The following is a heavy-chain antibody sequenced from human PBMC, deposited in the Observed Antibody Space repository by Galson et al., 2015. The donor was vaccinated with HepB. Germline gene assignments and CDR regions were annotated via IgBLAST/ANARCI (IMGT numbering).Heavy chain of an antibody. Sequence: SLRLSCAASGFTFGSTAMTWVRQAPGKGLEWVSGISANGGSRFYAESVKGRFTISRDNSKNTLYLQMNSLRVEDTAVYYCAKIPLRFLEWYPVLVDYWGQGTLVTVSS. J-gene: IGHJ4*02. CDR2: ISANGGSR. D-gene: IGHD3-3*01. CDR3: AKIPLRFLEWYPVLVDY. CDR1: GFTFGSTA. V-gene: IGHV3-23*01.